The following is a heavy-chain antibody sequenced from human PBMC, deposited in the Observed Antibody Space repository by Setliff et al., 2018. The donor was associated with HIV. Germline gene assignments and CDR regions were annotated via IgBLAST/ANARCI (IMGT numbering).Heavy chain of an antibody. V-gene: IGHV4-59*01. Sequence: PSETLSLTCTVSGVSISNYYWSWIRQPPGKGLEWIGYMYYSGNTNYNPSLKSRVTISVDTSKSQFSLKLNSVTAADTAVYYCARDQSDWFYWGQGTTVTVSS. CDR2: MYYSGNT. J-gene: IGHJ6*02. D-gene: IGHD3-3*01. CDR3: ARDQSDWFY. CDR1: GVSISNYY.